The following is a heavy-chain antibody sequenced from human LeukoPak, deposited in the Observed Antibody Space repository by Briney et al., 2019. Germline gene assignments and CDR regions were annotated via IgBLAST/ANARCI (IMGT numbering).Heavy chain of an antibody. Sequence: SETLSLTCTVSGGSIGDSYWSWIRQPPGKGLEWIGYIYYTGHTSYNPSLKSRVTISVDTSKNLVSLKLNSVTAADTARYYCARDSLATTGISFHYWGQGTLVAVSS. V-gene: IGHV4-59*01. CDR2: IYYTGHT. J-gene: IGHJ4*02. CDR3: ARDSLATTGISFHY. D-gene: IGHD2-8*02. CDR1: GGSIGDSY.